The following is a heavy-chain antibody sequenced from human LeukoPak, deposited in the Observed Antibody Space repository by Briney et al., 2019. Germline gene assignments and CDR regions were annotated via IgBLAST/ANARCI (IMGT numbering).Heavy chain of an antibody. CDR1: GYSFTSYW. CDR2: IYPGDSDA. Sequence: PGESLKISCKGSGYSFTSYWIGWVRQMPGKGLEWMGLIYPGDSDARYSPSFQGQVTISADKSTTTAYLQWSSLKASDTAMYYCARHFGGSTSHAFDIWGQGTMVTVSS. J-gene: IGHJ3*02. V-gene: IGHV5-51*01. D-gene: IGHD2-2*01. CDR3: ARHFGGSTSHAFDI.